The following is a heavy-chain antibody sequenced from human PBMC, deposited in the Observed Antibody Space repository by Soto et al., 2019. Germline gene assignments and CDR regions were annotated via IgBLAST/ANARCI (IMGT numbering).Heavy chain of an antibody. V-gene: IGHV3-30-3*01. CDR3: ARGGATLVATIRHNWFDP. CDR2: ISYDGSNK. J-gene: IGHJ5*02. Sequence: GGSLRLSCAASGFTFSSYAMHWVRQAPGKGLEWVAVISYDGSNKYYADSVKGRFTISRDNSKNTLYLQMNSLRAEDTAVYYCARGGATLVATIRHNWFDPWGQGTLVTVSS. D-gene: IGHD5-12*01. CDR1: GFTFSSYA.